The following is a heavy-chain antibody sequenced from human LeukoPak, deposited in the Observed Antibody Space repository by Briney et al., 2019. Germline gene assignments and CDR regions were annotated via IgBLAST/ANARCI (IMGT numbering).Heavy chain of an antibody. CDR3: ARGHVVVVAAPYYYYYMDV. J-gene: IGHJ6*03. D-gene: IGHD2-15*01. CDR2: MNPNSGNT. V-gene: IGHV1-8*03. CDR1: GYTFTSYD. Sequence: ASVKVSCKASGYTFTSYDINRVRQATGQGLEWMGWMNPNSGNTGYAQKFQGRVTITRNTSISTAYMELSSLRSEDTAVYYCARGHVVVVAAPYYYYYMDVWGKGTTVTVSS.